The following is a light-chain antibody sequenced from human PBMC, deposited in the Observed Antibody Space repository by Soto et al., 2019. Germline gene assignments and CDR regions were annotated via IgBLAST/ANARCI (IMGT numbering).Light chain of an antibody. CDR3: QPYGSTPLT. V-gene: IGKV3-20*01. Sequence: EIVLTQSPGTLSLSPGERATLSCRASQSVGNNNLAWYQQKPGQAPRCLIYDASSRATGIPDRFSGSPSGTDFTLTISRLEPEDFAEYYCQPYGSTPLTFGGGTKVEIK. CDR2: DAS. CDR1: QSVGNNN. J-gene: IGKJ4*01.